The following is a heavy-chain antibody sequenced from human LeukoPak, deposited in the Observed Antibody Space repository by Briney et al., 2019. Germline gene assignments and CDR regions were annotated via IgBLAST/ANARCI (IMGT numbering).Heavy chain of an antibody. CDR2: IYYSGIT. D-gene: IGHD2-8*01. Sequence: KPSETLSLTCTVSADSISTYYWSWIRQPPGKGLEWIGFIYYSGITNYNPSLKSRVTISVGTSKNHLSLKLSSVTAADTAVYYCARARVYKAMAPLDYWGQGTLVTVSS. J-gene: IGHJ4*02. V-gene: IGHV4-59*01. CDR3: ARARVYKAMAPLDY. CDR1: ADSISTYY.